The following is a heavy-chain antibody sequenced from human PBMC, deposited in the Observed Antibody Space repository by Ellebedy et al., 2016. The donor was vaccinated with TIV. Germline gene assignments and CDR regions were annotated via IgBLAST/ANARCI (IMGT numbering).Heavy chain of an antibody. V-gene: IGHV4-39*01. CDR1: GGSISSSSYY. Sequence: MPSETLSLTCTVSGGSISSSSYYWGWIRQPPGKGLEWIGSIYYSGSTYYNPSLKSRVTISVDTSKNQFSLKLSSVTAADTAVYYCARQAVTPGLDYWGQGTLVTVSS. CDR2: IYYSGST. J-gene: IGHJ4*02. CDR3: ARQAVTPGLDY. D-gene: IGHD4-17*01.